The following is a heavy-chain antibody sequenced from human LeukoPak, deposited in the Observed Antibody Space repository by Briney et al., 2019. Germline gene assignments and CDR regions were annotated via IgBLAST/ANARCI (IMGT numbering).Heavy chain of an antibody. D-gene: IGHD4-11*01. CDR3: ARSMPSSDYLFDP. Sequence: SETLSLTCTVSGGPISVYYWTWIRQLPGKGLEWIGYIYNSGITNYNPSLKSRVTVSVDTSKNQFSLRLTSVTAADTAVYYCARSMPSSDYLFDPWGHGTLVTVSS. CDR1: GGPISVYY. CDR2: IYNSGIT. J-gene: IGHJ5*02. V-gene: IGHV4-59*08.